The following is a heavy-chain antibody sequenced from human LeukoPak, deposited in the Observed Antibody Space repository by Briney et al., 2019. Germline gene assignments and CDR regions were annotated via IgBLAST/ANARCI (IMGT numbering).Heavy chain of an antibody. CDR3: AKGKRGLAPGYMDV. CDR2: IRYDGSNK. Sequence: GGSLRLSCAASGFTFSSYGMHWVRQAPGKGLEWVAFIRYDGSNKYYADSVKGRFTISRDNSKNTLYLQMNSLRAEDTAIYYCAKGKRGLAPGYMDVWGKGTTVIISS. J-gene: IGHJ6*03. CDR1: GFTFSSYG. V-gene: IGHV3-30*02.